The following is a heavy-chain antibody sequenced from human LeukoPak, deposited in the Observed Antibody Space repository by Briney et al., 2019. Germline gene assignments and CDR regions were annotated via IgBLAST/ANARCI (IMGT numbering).Heavy chain of an antibody. D-gene: IGHD2-2*01. J-gene: IGHJ4*02. V-gene: IGHV1-2*06. CDR1: GYTFTGYH. Sequence: ASVKVSCKASGYTFTGYHMHWVRQAPGQGLEWMGRVNPNSGDTNYAQKFQGRVTMTRDTSISTAYMELSRLRSDDTAVYYCARDYCSSTSCLFDYWGQGTLVTVSS. CDR3: ARDYCSSTSCLFDY. CDR2: VNPNSGDT.